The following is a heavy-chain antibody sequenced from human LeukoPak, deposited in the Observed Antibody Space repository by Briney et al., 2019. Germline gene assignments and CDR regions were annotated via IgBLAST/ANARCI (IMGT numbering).Heavy chain of an antibody. V-gene: IGHV3-53*01. CDR3: VRDYTFDY. CDR2: IYSGGST. CDR1: GLTVSSIY. Sequence: GGSLRLSCAASGLTVSSIYMSWVRQAPGKGLEWVSIIYSGGSTYYADSVKGRFTISRDNSKNTLFLQMNSLTAEDTAVYYCVRDYTFDYWGQGTLVSVSS. J-gene: IGHJ4*02.